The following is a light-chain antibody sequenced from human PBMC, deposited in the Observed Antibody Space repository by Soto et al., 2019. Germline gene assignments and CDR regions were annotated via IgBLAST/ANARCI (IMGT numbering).Light chain of an antibody. CDR1: QDISSY. Sequence: DIPLTQSPSFLSASVGDRVTITCRASQDISSYLAWYQQKPGKAPKLLIYAASTLQSGVPSSFSGSGSGTEFTLTIRSLQPEDFATYYCQQLNSYPLTFGGGTKVEIK. J-gene: IGKJ4*01. CDR3: QQLNSYPLT. CDR2: AAS. V-gene: IGKV1-9*01.